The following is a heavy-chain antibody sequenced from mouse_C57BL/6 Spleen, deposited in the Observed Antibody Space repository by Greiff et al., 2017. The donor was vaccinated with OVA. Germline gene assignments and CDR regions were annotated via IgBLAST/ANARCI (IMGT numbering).Heavy chain of an antibody. J-gene: IGHJ2*01. Sequence: EVQLVESEGGLVQPGSSMKLSCTASGFTFSDYYMAWVRQVPEKGLEWVANINYDGSSTYYLDSLKSRFIISRDNAKNILYLQMSSLKSEDTATYYCARRGVSYYFDYWGQGTTLTVSS. CDR1: GFTFSDYY. CDR2: INYDGSST. CDR3: ARRGVSYYFDY. V-gene: IGHV5-16*01.